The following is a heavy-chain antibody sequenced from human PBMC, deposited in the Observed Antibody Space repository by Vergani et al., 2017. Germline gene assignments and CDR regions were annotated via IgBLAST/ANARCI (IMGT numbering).Heavy chain of an antibody. CDR2: IYSGCST. CDR3: ARGSAAEYYYYYYYMDV. V-gene: IGHV3-53*01. CDR1: GFTVSSNY. D-gene: IGHD6-13*01. J-gene: IGHJ6*03. Sequence: EVQLVESGGGLIQPGGSLRLSCAASGFTVSSNYMSWVRQAPGKGLEWVSVIYSGCSTYYADSVKGRFTISRDNSKNTLYLQMNSLRAEDTAVYYCARGSAAEYYYYYYYMDVWGKGTTVTVSS.